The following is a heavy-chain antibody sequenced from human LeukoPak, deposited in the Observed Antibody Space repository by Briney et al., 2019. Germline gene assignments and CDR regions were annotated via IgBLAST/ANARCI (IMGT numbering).Heavy chain of an antibody. CDR3: ARGWLQFLLDY. J-gene: IGHJ4*02. Sequence: GGSLRLSCAASGFTFSSYAMHWVRQAPGKGLEWVAVISYDGSNKYYADSVKGRFTISRDNSKNTLYLQMNSLRAEDTAVYYCARGWLQFLLDYWGQGTLVTVSS. CDR1: GFTFSSYA. D-gene: IGHD5-24*01. CDR2: ISYDGSNK. V-gene: IGHV3-30-3*01.